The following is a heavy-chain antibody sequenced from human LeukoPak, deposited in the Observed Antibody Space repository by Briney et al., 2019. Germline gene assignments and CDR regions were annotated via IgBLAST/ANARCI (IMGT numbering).Heavy chain of an antibody. J-gene: IGHJ5*02. CDR3: ARVKGTEWNWFDP. Sequence: PGGSLRLSCAASGFTFSSYGMHWVRQAPGKGLEWVAFIRYDGSNKYYADSVKGRFTISRDNSKNTLYLHMNSLRAEDTAVYYCARVKGTEWNWFDPWGQGTLVTVSS. CDR1: GFTFSSYG. D-gene: IGHD2-8*01. V-gene: IGHV3-30*02. CDR2: IRYDGSNK.